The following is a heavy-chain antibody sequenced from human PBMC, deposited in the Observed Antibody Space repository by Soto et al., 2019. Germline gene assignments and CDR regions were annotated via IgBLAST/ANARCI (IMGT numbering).Heavy chain of an antibody. CDR1: GFTFSSYE. V-gene: IGHV3-48*03. CDR2: ISSSGSTI. D-gene: IGHD2-2*01. CDR3: ARAGDIVVVPAATDY. J-gene: IGHJ4*02. Sequence: GGSLRLSCAASGFTFSSYEMNWVRQAPGKGLEWVSYISSSGSTIYYADSVKGRFTISRDNAKNSLYLQMNSLRAEDTAVYYCARAGDIVVVPAATDYWGQGTLVTVSS.